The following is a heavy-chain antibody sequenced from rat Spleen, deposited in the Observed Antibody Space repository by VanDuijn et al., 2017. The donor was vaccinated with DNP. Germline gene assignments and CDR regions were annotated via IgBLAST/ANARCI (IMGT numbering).Heavy chain of an antibody. CDR2: ISYSGST. CDR1: GYSITSNY. J-gene: IGHJ2*01. CDR3: AQSDYGFFY. V-gene: IGHV3-1*01. Sequence: EVQLQESGPGLVKPSQSLSLTCSVTGYSITSNYWGWIRKFPGSEMEWIGNISYSGSTSSNPPLKSRISITRDTSKNQFFLQLNSVTTEDTATYYCAQSDYGFFYWGQGVMVTVSS. D-gene: IGHD1-11*01.